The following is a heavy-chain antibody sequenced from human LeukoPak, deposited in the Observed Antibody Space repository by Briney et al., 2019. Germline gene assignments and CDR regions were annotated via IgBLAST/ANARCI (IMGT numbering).Heavy chain of an antibody. CDR3: AANGYYTIEY. CDR2: IYHTGST. CDR1: GGSFSNYY. D-gene: IGHD1-26*01. Sequence: SETLSLTCAVYGGSFSNYYWSWIRQPPGKGLEWIGDIYHTGSTTYNPSLKSRVTISVDKSKNQFSLNFNSMSAADSAVYYCAANGYYTIEYWGQGTLVTVSS. V-gene: IGHV4-34*01. J-gene: IGHJ4*02.